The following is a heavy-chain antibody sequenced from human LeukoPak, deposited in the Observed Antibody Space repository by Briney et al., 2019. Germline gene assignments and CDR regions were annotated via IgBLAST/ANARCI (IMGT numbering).Heavy chain of an antibody. CDR3: AKLYSSGWYVDY. V-gene: IGHV3-66*01. CDR2: IYSGGST. J-gene: IGHJ4*02. Sequence: GGSLRLSCAASGFTVSSNYMSWVRQAPGKGLGWVSVIYSGGSTYYADSVKGRFTISRDNSKNTLYLQMNSLRAEDTAVYYCAKLYSSGWYVDYWGQETLVTVSS. CDR1: GFTVSSNY. D-gene: IGHD6-19*01.